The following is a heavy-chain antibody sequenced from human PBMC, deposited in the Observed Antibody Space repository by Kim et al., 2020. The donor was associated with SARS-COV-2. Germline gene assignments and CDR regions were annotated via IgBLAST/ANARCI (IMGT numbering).Heavy chain of an antibody. CDR1: GGTFSSYA. J-gene: IGHJ6*02. Sequence: SVKVSCKASGGTFSSYAISWVRQAPGQGLEWMGGIIPIFGTANYAQKFQGRVTITADESTSTAYMELSSLRSEDTAVYYCASSIVVVHRGGYYYYGMDVWGQGTTVTVSS. V-gene: IGHV1-69*13. CDR2: IIPIFGTA. D-gene: IGHD2-2*01. CDR3: ASSIVVVHRGGYYYYGMDV.